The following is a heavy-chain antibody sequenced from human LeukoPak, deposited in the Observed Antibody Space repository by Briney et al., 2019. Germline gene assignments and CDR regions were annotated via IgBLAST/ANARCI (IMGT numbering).Heavy chain of an antibody. D-gene: IGHD5-12*01. J-gene: IGHJ4*02. CDR2: ISGGGNTT. CDR1: GITFKAYA. CDR3: AKYLSGYGTRY. V-gene: IGHV3-23*01. Sequence: GGSLRLSCEVSGITFKAYAMSWFRQAPGRGLNWVSGISGGGNTTYYTDSVKGRFAIYRDNSRNTLYLQMNSLRAEDTAVYYCAKYLSGYGTRYWGQGTLVTVSS.